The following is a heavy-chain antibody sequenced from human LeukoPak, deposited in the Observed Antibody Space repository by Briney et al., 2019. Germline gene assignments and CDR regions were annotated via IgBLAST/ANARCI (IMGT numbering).Heavy chain of an antibody. CDR2: IIPIIQIT. CDR1: GGTFSSYS. J-gene: IGHJ4*02. D-gene: IGHD3-22*01. CDR3: AWHPSSGEFYFDS. Sequence: SVTVSCKASGGTFSSYSLSWVRQAPGQGLEWMGRIIPIIQITNYAQKFQGRVTITADKSTTTAYLELSSLRSEGTAVYYCAWHPSSGEFYFDSWGQGTLVTVSS. V-gene: IGHV1-69*02.